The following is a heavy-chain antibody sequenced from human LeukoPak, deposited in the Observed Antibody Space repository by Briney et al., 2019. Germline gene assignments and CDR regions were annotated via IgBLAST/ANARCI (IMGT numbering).Heavy chain of an antibody. V-gene: IGHV4-39*01. J-gene: IGHJ4*02. D-gene: IGHD3-22*01. CDR3: ARHVDSSGYYTTAVDY. CDR2: IYYSGST. CDR1: GGSFSGYY. Sequence: SETLSLTCAVYGGSFSGYYWGWIRQPPGRGLGWIGSIYYSGSTYYNPSLKSRVTISVDTSKNQFSLRLSSVTAADTAMYYCARHVDSSGYYTTAVDYWGQGTLVTVSS.